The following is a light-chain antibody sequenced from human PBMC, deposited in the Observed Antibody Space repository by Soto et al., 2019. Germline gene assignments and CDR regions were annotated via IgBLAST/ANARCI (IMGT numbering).Light chain of an antibody. CDR1: SSNIEGNS. V-gene: IGLV1-40*01. Sequence: QSVLTQPPSASGTPEQRVSLSCSGSSSNIEGNSVYWYQQLPGTAPKLLVYGDSNRPSGVPDRFSGSKSGTSASLAITGLQAEDEADYYCQSYDSSLSGYVFGTGTKLTVL. CDR3: QSYDSSLSGYV. CDR2: GDS. J-gene: IGLJ1*01.